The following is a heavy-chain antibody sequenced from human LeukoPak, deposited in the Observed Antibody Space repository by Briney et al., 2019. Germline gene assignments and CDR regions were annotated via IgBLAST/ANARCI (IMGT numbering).Heavy chain of an antibody. CDR2: IYYSGST. Sequence: SETLSLTCTVSGGSISSSSYYWGWIRQPPGKGLEWIGSIYYSGSTYYNPSLRSRVTISVDTSKNQFSLKLSSVTAADTAVYYCARSVLYYYDSSGYPADYWGQGTLVTVSS. V-gene: IGHV4-39*01. D-gene: IGHD3-22*01. CDR3: ARSVLYYYDSSGYPADY. CDR1: GGSISSSSYY. J-gene: IGHJ4*02.